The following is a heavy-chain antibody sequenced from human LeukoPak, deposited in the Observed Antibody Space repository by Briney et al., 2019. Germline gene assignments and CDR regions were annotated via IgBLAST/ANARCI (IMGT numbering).Heavy chain of an antibody. CDR3: ARHHGSSPKAFDI. Sequence: GESLKISCKGSGXSFTSYWIGWVRQMPGKGLEWMGIIYPGDSDTRYSPSFQGQVTISADKSITTAYLQWSSLKASDTAMYYCARHHGSSPKAFDIWGQGTMVTVSS. CDR2: IYPGDSDT. J-gene: IGHJ3*02. V-gene: IGHV5-51*01. CDR1: GXSFTSYW. D-gene: IGHD2-2*03.